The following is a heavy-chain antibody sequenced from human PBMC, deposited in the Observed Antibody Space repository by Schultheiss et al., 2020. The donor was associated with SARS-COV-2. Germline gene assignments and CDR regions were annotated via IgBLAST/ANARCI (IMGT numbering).Heavy chain of an antibody. CDR3: ARMDYCDDGSCIERIVDY. J-gene: IGHJ4*02. D-gene: IGHD2-15*01. CDR1: GYTFTNYG. V-gene: IGHV1-69*06. Sequence: SVKVSCKASGYTFTNYGIAWVRQAPGQGLEWMGGIIPIFGTANYAQKFQGRVTITADKSTSTAYMELSSLRSEDTAVYYCARMDYCDDGSCIERIVDYWGQGTLVTVSS. CDR2: IIPIFGTA.